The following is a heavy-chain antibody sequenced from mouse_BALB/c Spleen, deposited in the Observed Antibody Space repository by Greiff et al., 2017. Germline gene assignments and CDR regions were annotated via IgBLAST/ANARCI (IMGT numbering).Heavy chain of an antibody. D-gene: IGHD1-1*01. J-gene: IGHJ1*01. CDR2: IYPGSGNT. CDR3: ARRITTVRDWYFDV. Sequence: QVQLQQSGAELVRPGTSVKISCKASGYAFTNYWLGWVKQRPGHGLEWIGDIYPGSGNTYYNEKFKGKATLTADKSSSTAYMQLSSLTSEDSAVYFCARRITTVRDWYFDVWGAGTTVTVSS. V-gene: IGHV1-63*01. CDR1: GYAFTNYW.